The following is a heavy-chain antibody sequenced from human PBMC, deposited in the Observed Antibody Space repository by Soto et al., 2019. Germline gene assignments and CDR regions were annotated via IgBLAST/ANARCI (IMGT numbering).Heavy chain of an antibody. Sequence: QVQLQESGPGLVKPSETLSLTCTVSGGSVSSGSYYWSWIRQPPGKGLEWIGYIYYSGSTNYNPSLKSRVTISVDTSKNQFSLKLSSVTAADTAVYYCAGGVVIIKEGAFDIWGQGTMVTVSS. V-gene: IGHV4-61*01. CDR3: AGGVVIIKEGAFDI. J-gene: IGHJ3*02. CDR2: IYYSGST. CDR1: GGSVSSGSYY. D-gene: IGHD3-3*01.